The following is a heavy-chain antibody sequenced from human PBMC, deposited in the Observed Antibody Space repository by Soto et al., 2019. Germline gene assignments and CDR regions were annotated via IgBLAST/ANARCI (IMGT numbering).Heavy chain of an antibody. CDR2: ISGSGGST. D-gene: IGHD6-13*01. V-gene: IGHV3-23*01. CDR3: AKDLGYTSSWLHGMDV. J-gene: IGHJ6*02. CDR1: GFTFSSYV. Sequence: EVQLLESGGGLVQPGGSLRLSCAASGFTFSSYVMSWVRQAPGKGLQWVSSISGSGGSTYYADSVKGRFTISRDNSKNTLFLQMNSLRDEDTAVYYCAKDLGYTSSWLHGMDVWGQGTTVTVSS.